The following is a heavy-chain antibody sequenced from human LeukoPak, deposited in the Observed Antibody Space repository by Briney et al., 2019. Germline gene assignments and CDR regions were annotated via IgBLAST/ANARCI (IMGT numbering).Heavy chain of an antibody. J-gene: IGHJ5*02. CDR1: GYSFTGYY. Sequence: ASVKVSCKASGYSFTGYYIHWVRQAPGQGLEWVGRINSNSGDTNYAQRFQGRVTMTRDTSITAAYMELSRLRSDDTAVYYCARVNLWFDPWGQGTLVTVSS. CDR3: ARVNLWFDP. CDR2: INSNSGDT. V-gene: IGHV1-2*06.